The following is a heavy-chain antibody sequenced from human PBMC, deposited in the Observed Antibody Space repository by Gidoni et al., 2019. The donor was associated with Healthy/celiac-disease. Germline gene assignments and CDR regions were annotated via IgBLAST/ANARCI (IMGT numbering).Heavy chain of an antibody. Sequence: QVPLVQSGSELKKPVASVKVSCTASGYTFTSYAMNWVRQAHGQGLEWMGCINTTTGNPTDAQGFTGRFVFALETSVSTAYLQISSLKAEDTAVYYWARGLLGSGSPPAVKEIDYWGQGTLVTVSS. CDR2: INTTTGNP. CDR3: ARGLLGSGSPPAVKEIDY. D-gene: IGHD1-26*01. CDR1: GYTFTSYA. V-gene: IGHV7-4-1*02. J-gene: IGHJ4*02.